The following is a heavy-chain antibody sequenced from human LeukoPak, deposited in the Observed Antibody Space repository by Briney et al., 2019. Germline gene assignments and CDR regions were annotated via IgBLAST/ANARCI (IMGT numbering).Heavy chain of an antibody. Sequence: GSSVKVSCKASGGTFSSYAISWVRQAPGQGLEWMGGIIPIFGTANYAQKFQGRVTITADESTSTAYMELSSLRSEDTAVYYCAGSGGVVVTAQSYYGMDVWGQGTTVTVSS. D-gene: IGHD2-21*02. CDR2: IIPIFGTA. J-gene: IGHJ6*02. CDR3: AGSGGVVVTAQSYYGMDV. CDR1: GGTFSSYA. V-gene: IGHV1-69*01.